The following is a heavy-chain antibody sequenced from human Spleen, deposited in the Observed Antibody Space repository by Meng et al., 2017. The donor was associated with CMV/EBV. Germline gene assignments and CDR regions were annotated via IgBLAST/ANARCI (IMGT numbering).Heavy chain of an antibody. CDR2: INHSGST. D-gene: IGHD6-13*01. CDR3: ARVRGYSSSWYGDY. J-gene: IGHJ4*02. V-gene: IGHV4-34*01. Sequence: SQTLSLTCAVYGGSFSGYYWSWIRQPPGKGLEWIGEINHSGSTNYNPSLKSRVTISVDTSKNQFSLKLSSVTAADTAVYYCARVRGYSSSWYGDYWGQGTLFTFSS. CDR1: GGSFSGYY.